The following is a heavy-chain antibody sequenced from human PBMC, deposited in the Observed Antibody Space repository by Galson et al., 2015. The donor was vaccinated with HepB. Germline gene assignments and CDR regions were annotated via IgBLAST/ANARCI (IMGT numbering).Heavy chain of an antibody. V-gene: IGHV3-21*01. CDR3: ARAGNFFDY. CDR1: GFTFSDYT. J-gene: IGHJ4*02. Sequence: SLRLSCAASGFTFSDYTINWVRQAPGKGLEWVSSISSSSSYIYYVDSVKGRFTISRDNAKNSLYLQMNSLRVEDTAVYYCARAGNFFDYWGQGTLVTVSS. CDR2: ISSSSSYI. D-gene: IGHD6-13*01.